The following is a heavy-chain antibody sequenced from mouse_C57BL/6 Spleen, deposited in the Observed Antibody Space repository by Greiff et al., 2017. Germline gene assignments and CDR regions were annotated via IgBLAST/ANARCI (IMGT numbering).Heavy chain of an antibody. CDR2: ISDGGSYT. D-gene: IGHD3-2*02. J-gene: IGHJ3*01. CDR1: GFTFSSYA. V-gene: IGHV5-4*01. CDR3: ARDGAQATAWFAY. Sequence: DVHLVESGGGLVKPGGSLKLSCAASGFTFSSYAMSWVRQTPEKRLEWVATISDGGSYTYYPDNVKGRFTISRDNAKNNLYLQMSHLKSEDTAMYYCARDGAQATAWFAYWGQGTLVTVSA.